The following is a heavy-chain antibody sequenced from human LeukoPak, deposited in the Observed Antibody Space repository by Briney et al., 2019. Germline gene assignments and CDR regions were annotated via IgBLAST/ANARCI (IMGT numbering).Heavy chain of an antibody. J-gene: IGHJ3*02. CDR2: IYYSGST. D-gene: IGHD3-10*01. V-gene: IGHV4-39*01. CDR1: GGSISSSSYY. CDR3: ARRGVYYGSSRDAFDI. Sequence: SSETLSLTCTVSGGSISSSSYYWGWIRQPPGKGLEWIGSIYYSGSTYYNPSLKSRVTISVDTSKNQFSLKLSSVTAADTAVYYCARRGVYYGSSRDAFDIWGQGTMVTVSS.